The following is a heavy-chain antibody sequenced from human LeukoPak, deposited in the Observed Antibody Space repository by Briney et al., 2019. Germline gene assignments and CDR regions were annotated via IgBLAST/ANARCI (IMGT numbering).Heavy chain of an antibody. V-gene: IGHV1-69*01. Sequence: SVKVSCKASGGTFSSYAISWVRQAPGQGLEWMGGIIPIFGTANYAQKFQGRVTITADESTSTAYMELSSLRSEDTAVYYCATAKWLTDAFDIWGQGTMVTVSS. D-gene: IGHD3-22*01. CDR3: ATAKWLTDAFDI. CDR1: GGTFSSYA. J-gene: IGHJ3*02. CDR2: IIPIFGTA.